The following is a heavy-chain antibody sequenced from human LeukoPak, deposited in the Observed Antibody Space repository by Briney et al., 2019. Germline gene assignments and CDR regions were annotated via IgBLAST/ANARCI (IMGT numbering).Heavy chain of an antibody. CDR2: IFPSGSI. J-gene: IGHJ6*03. D-gene: IGHD3-22*01. CDR3: ARRRDETATAAGYYHMDV. CDR1: GASISSYY. V-gene: IGHV4-4*09. Sequence: SETPSLTCTVSGASISSYYWSWFRRPPGKGLEWIAYIFPSGSINFNPSLKSRVSISVDGSKNNFSLDLSSVTAADTAVYYCARRRDETATAAGYYHMDVWGKGTTVTVSS.